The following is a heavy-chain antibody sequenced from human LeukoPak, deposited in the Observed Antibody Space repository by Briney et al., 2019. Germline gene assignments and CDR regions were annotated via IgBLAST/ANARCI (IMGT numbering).Heavy chain of an antibody. J-gene: IGHJ4*02. CDR2: IIPIFGTA. CDR3: ARTPNYYDSSGYYY. CDR1: GGTFSSYA. V-gene: IGHV1-69*05. Sequence: SVKVSCKASGGTFSSYAISWVRQAPGQGLEWMGGIIPIFGTANYAQKFQGRVTITTDESTSTAYMELSSLRSEDTAVYYCARTPNYYDSSGYYYWGQGALVTVSS. D-gene: IGHD3-22*01.